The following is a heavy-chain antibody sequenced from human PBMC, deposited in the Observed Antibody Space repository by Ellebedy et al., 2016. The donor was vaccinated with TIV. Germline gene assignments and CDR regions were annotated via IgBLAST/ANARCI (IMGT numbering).Heavy chain of an antibody. CDR3: RPGHYSDA. CDR2: LTADGHST. CDR1: GFSLSNSF. J-gene: IGHJ4*02. Sequence: GGSLRLSXAASGFSLSNSFMSWIRQAPGKGLEWVSTLTADGHSTYFADSVKGRFTISRDNSKNTVYLQMNSLRSEDTAVYYCRPGHYSDAWGQGTPVTVSS. V-gene: IGHV3-23*01.